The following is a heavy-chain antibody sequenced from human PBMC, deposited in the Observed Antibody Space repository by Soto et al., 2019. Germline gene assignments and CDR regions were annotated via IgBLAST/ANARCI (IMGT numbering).Heavy chain of an antibody. Sequence: GGSLRLSCAASGFTFSSYTMNWIRQAPGAGLEWISYIGRDSTAMSYADSVKGRFTISRDNTENSLYLQMNSLRPEDTAIYYCARDLNYAFDGWGQGSLVTGS. D-gene: IGHD3-16*01. CDR3: ARDLNYAFDG. CDR1: GFTFSSYT. J-gene: IGHJ4*02. CDR2: IGRDSTAM. V-gene: IGHV3-48*01.